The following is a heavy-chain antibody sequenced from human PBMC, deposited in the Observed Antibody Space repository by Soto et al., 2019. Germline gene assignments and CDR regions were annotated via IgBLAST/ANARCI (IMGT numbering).Heavy chain of an antibody. D-gene: IGHD3-10*01. CDR2: IYSGGST. CDR3: ARGQGTMIRGVHGLDY. CDR1: GFTVSSSY. J-gene: IGHJ4*02. V-gene: IGHV3-66*01. Sequence: GGSLRLSCAASGFTVSSSYMSWVRQAPGKGLEWVSIIYSGGSTYYADSVKGRFTISRDNSKNTLYLQMDSLRAEDTAVYYCARGQGTMIRGVHGLDYWGQGTLVTVSS.